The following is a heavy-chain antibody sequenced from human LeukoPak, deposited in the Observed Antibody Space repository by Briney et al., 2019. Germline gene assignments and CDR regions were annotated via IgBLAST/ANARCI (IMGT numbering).Heavy chain of an antibody. CDR2: IYYSGST. Sequence: PSQTLSLTCTVSGGSISSGDYYWSWARQPPGKGLEWHVYIYYSGSTYYNPSLKSRVTISVDTSKNQFSLKLSSVTAADTAVYYCARGSSGYYPLGWYFDLWGRGTLVTVSS. CDR3: ARGSSGYYPLGWYFDL. V-gene: IGHV4-30-4*01. J-gene: IGHJ2*01. CDR1: GGSISSGDYY. D-gene: IGHD3-22*01.